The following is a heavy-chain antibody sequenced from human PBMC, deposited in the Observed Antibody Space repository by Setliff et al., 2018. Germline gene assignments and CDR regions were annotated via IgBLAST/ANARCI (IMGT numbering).Heavy chain of an antibody. V-gene: IGHV3-53*01. CDR3: ARAGTVGERIAGWDS. Sequence: PGGSLRLSCVASGFSVGSTYMTWVRQAPGKGLEWVSVMYSGGGTDYLDSLRGRFTISRSNSRNTVFLQMNGLRVEDTADYFCARAGTVGERIAGWDSWGPGTLVTVSS. D-gene: IGHD3-3*01. CDR1: GFSVGSTY. J-gene: IGHJ4*02. CDR2: MYSGGGT.